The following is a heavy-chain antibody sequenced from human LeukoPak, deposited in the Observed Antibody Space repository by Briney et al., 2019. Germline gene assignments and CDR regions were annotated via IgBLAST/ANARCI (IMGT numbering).Heavy chain of an antibody. CDR3: AREGRDFWSGSRGWFDP. V-gene: IGHV4-30-4*01. Sequence: SQTLSLTCTVSTGSISSDGYYWSWIRQPPGKGLEWIGYIHYSGSTFYNPSLKSRITISVDTSKNQFSLRSSSVTAADTAVYYCAREGRDFWSGSRGWFDPWGQGTLVTVSS. CDR1: TGSISSDGYY. CDR2: IHYSGST. D-gene: IGHD3-3*01. J-gene: IGHJ5*02.